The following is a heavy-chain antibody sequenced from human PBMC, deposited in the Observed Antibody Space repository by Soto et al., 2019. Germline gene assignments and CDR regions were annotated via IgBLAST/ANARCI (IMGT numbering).Heavy chain of an antibody. CDR3: ARVRSYSYGQGYGMDV. CDR1: GFTFSTYS. V-gene: IGHV3-21*01. J-gene: IGHJ6*02. Sequence: EVQLVESGGGLVKPGGSLRLSCAASGFTFSTYSMNWVRQAPGKGLEWVSSISSSSGYIYYADSLKGRCTISRDDAKNSLSLQMNSLRAEDTAVYYCARVRSYSYGQGYGMDVWGQGTTVTVSS. D-gene: IGHD5-18*01. CDR2: ISSSSGYI.